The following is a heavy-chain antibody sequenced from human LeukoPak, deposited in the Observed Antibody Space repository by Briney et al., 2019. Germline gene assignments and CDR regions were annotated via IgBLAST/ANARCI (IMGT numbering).Heavy chain of an antibody. CDR3: ARIRHSGIDYYYYGMDV. CDR1: GGSISSYY. V-gene: IGHV4-59*01. CDR2: IYYSGST. Sequence: SETLSLTCTVSGGSISSYYWSWIRQPPEKGLEWIGYIYYSGSTNYNPSLKSRVTISVDTSKNQFSLKLSSVTAADTAVYYCARIRHSGIDYYYYGMDVWGQGTTVTVSS. D-gene: IGHD3-10*01. J-gene: IGHJ6*02.